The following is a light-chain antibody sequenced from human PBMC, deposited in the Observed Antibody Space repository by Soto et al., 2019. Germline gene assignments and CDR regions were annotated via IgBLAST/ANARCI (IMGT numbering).Light chain of an antibody. CDR2: GAS. Sequence: EIEMTQSPATLSLAPGERVTLSCRASESVSTNLAWYQQKAGQAPRLLIYGASSRATGIPDRFSGSGSGSEFTLTIDTLQSEDFAVYYCQQYHNWLPITFGQGTRLENK. V-gene: IGKV3D-15*01. CDR3: QQYHNWLPIT. J-gene: IGKJ5*01. CDR1: ESVSTN.